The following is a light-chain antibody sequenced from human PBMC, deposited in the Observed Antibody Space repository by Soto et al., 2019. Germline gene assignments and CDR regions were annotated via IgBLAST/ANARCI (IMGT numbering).Light chain of an antibody. CDR1: QSVGSNY. CDR2: GTS. V-gene: IGKV3-20*01. Sequence: EIVLTQSPGTLSLSPGERATLSCRASQSVGSNYLAWYQQKPGQTPRLLIYGTSSRATGFPDRFTGSGSGTDFTLTISRLEPEDFAVYYCHQYDKSPWTFGQGTKVDIK. CDR3: HQYDKSPWT. J-gene: IGKJ1*01.